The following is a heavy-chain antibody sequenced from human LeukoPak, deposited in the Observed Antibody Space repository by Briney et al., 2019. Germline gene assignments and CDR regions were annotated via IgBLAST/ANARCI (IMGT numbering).Heavy chain of an antibody. CDR3: ARGYSSSERLFDP. CDR1: GYSISGGYY. V-gene: IGHV4-38-2*02. J-gene: IGHJ5*02. Sequence: SQTLSLTCTVSGYSISGGYYWGWIRQPPGKGLEWIGTIYHGGSTYYNPSLESRVTISLDTSKNHFSLSLTSVTAADTAMYYCARGYSSSERLFDPWGQGTLVTVSS. CDR2: IYHGGST. D-gene: IGHD6-6*01.